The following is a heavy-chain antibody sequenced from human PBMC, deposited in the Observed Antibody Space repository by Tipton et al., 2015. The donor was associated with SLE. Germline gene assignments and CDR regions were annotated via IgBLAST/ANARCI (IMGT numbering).Heavy chain of an antibody. V-gene: IGHV4-59*01. CDR1: GGSISSDY. CDR3: ARLHMVTNSFDI. D-gene: IGHD5-18*01. J-gene: IGHJ3*02. CDR2: VYHSGST. Sequence: TLSLTCSVAGGSISSDYWTWIRQPPGKGLEWMGYVYHSGSTNYNPSLNSQVTISVDTSKNQSSLSLNSVIAAATALYYCARLHMVTNSFDIWGQGTMVTVS.